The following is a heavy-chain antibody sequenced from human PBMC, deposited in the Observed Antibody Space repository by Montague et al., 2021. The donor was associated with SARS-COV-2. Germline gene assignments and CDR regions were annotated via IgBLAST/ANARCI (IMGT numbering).Heavy chain of an antibody. CDR3: ARDTGLLWFGKDAFDI. CDR1: GFTFSSYA. CDR2: ISSSSSYI. Sequence: SLRLSCAASGFTFSSYAMHWVRQAPGKGLEWVSSISSSSSYIYYADSVKGRFTISRDDAKNSLYLQMNSLRAEDTVVYYCARDTGLLWFGKDAFDIWGQGTMVTVSS. D-gene: IGHD3-10*01. V-gene: IGHV3-21*01. J-gene: IGHJ3*02.